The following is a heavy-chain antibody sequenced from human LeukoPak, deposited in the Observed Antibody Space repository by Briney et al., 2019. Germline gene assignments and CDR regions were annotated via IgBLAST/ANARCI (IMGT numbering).Heavy chain of an antibody. CDR1: GFTFSSYS. V-gene: IGHV3-23*01. D-gene: IGHD6-19*01. Sequence: GGSLRLSCTASGFTFSSYSMNWVRQAPGKGLEWVSAISGSGGSTYYADSVKGRFTISRDNSKNTLYLQMNSLRAEDTAVYYCAKGGQWLVSDAFDIWGQGTMVTVSS. J-gene: IGHJ3*02. CDR2: ISGSGGST. CDR3: AKGGQWLVSDAFDI.